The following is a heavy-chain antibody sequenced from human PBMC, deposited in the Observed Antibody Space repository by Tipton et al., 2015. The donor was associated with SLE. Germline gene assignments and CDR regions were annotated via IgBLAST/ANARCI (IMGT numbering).Heavy chain of an antibody. V-gene: IGHV4-39*01. J-gene: IGHJ2*01. Sequence: TLSLTCTVSGGSISSSSYYWGWIRQPPGKGLEWIGSIYYSGTTFYNPSLKSRVTISVDTSKNQFSLKLSSVTAADAAVYYCARVSYAYWYFDLWGRGTLVTVSS. CDR1: GGSISSSSYY. D-gene: IGHD2-2*01. CDR3: ARVSYAYWYFDL. CDR2: IYYSGTT.